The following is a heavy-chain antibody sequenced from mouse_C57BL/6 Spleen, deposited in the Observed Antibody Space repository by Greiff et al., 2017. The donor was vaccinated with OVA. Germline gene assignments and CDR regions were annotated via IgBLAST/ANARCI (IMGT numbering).Heavy chain of an antibody. CDR3: ARMAFFLDV. CDR1: GFSLSTFGMG. V-gene: IGHV8-8*01. CDR2: IWWDDDK. J-gene: IGHJ1*03. Sequence: QVTLKVSGPGILQPSQTLSLTCSFSGFSLSTFGMGVGWIRQPSGKGLEWLAHIWWDDDKYYNPALKSRLPISKDTSNNQVFLKIANVYTADTATYYCARMAFFLDVWGTGTTVTVSS.